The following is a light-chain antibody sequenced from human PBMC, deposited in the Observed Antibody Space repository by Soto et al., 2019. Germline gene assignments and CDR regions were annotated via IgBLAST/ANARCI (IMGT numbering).Light chain of an antibody. CDR3: QQYNTYSPT. CDR1: QSISGW. Sequence: DIQMTQSPSTLSAFVGGRVTITCRASQSISGWLAWYQQKPGKAPHLLIYKASSLESGVPSRFSGSGSGTEFTLTISSLQPDDFATYYCQQYNTYSPTFGQGTKVDIK. V-gene: IGKV1-5*03. J-gene: IGKJ1*01. CDR2: KAS.